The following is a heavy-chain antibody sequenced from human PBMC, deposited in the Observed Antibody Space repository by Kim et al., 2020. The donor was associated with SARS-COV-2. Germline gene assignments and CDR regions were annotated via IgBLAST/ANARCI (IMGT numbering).Heavy chain of an antibody. CDR3: ARQGVMVRGVIERFDP. Sequence: SLTSRVTISVDTSKNRFSRKLSYVTAADTAVYYCARQGVMVRGVIERFDPWGQGTLVTVSS. D-gene: IGHD3-10*01. V-gene: IGHV4-39*01. J-gene: IGHJ5*02.